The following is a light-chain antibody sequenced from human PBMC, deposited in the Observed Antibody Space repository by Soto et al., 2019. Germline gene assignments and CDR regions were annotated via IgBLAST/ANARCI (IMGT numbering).Light chain of an antibody. CDR1: QSVTSSY. CDR3: QQYGSPPR. J-gene: IGKJ1*01. CDR2: VAS. Sequence: EIVLTQSPGTLSLSPGEGATLSCGGSQSVTSSYLAWYKQKPGHAPRLLIYVASIRATVIPDRFSGSASGTDFTLTISRLEPEDSAVYYCQQYGSPPRFGHGTKVDIK. V-gene: IGKV3-20*01.